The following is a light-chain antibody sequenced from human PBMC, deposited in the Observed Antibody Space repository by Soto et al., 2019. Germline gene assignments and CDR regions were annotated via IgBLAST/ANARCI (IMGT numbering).Light chain of an antibody. Sequence: SVLTQPPSASGSPGQSVTISCTGTSSDVGGYNYVSWYQQHPGKAPKLMIYEVSKRPSGVPDRFSGSKSGNTASLTVSGLQAEDEADYYCSSYAGSNNYVFRSGTTVTVL. CDR3: SSYAGSNNYV. CDR2: EVS. J-gene: IGLJ1*01. V-gene: IGLV2-8*01. CDR1: SSDVGGYNY.